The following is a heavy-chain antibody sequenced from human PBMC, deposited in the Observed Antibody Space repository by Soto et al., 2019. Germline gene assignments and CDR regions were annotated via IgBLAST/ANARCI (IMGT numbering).Heavy chain of an antibody. CDR3: VGGGLPYFDY. D-gene: IGHD3-16*01. J-gene: IGHJ4*02. CDR2: ITGVGNLV. V-gene: IGHV3-48*03. CDR1: GFSFRTFE. Sequence: EVQVVESGGGLVQPGGSLRLSCVASGFSFRTFEMNWVRQAPGKGLEWLSYITGVGNLVYYADSVRGRFTISRDNAKNSLYLQMGSLRDEDTGVYFCVGGGLPYFDYWGQGALVTVSS.